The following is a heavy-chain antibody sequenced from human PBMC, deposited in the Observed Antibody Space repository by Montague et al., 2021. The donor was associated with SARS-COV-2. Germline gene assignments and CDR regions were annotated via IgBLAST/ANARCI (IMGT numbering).Heavy chain of an antibody. CDR3: ARDPYYDILTGYYNY. J-gene: IGHJ4*02. CDR1: GFTFSSYS. Sequence: SLRLSCAASGFTFSSYSMSWVRQAPGKGLEWVSSISSSSSYVYYADSVKGRFTISRGNAKNSLYLQMNSLRAEDTAVYYCARDPYYDILTGYYNYWGQGTLVTVSS. CDR2: ISSSSSYV. V-gene: IGHV3-21*01. D-gene: IGHD3-9*01.